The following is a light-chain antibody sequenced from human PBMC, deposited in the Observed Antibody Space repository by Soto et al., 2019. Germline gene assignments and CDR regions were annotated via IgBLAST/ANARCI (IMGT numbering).Light chain of an antibody. Sequence: QSVLTQPASVSGSPGQSITISCTGTSSDVGGYNYVYWYQQHPGKAPKLMIYDVSNRPSGVSNRFSGSKSGNTASLTISGLQAEDEADYYCCSYTNLNAEVFGGGTKLTVL. J-gene: IGLJ2*01. CDR3: CSYTNLNAEV. CDR1: SSDVGGYNY. CDR2: DVS. V-gene: IGLV2-14*03.